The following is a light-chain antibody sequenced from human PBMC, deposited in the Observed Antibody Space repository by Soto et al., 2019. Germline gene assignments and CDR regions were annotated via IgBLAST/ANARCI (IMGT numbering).Light chain of an antibody. J-gene: IGKJ1*01. CDR3: QQSYSTPWT. CDR2: AAS. V-gene: IGKV1-39*01. Sequence: DIQMTQSPSSLSASVGDRVTITCRASQSISNYLNWYQQKPGKAPKLLIYAASSLQSGVPSRFSGSGSGTDFTLTISSLQPEDFATYYCQQSYSTPWTFGQGTKV. CDR1: QSISNY.